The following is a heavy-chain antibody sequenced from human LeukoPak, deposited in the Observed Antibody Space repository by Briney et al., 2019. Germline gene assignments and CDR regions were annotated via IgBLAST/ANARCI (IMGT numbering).Heavy chain of an antibody. D-gene: IGHD1-26*01. Sequence: SETLSLTCAVSGGAFSGYFWTWVRQPPGKGLEWIGEINHSGSTNYNPSLKSRVTISVDTSKNQFSLKLSSVTAADTAVYYCARGSPGPLNRAVGAFDIWGQGTMVTVSS. V-gene: IGHV4-34*01. J-gene: IGHJ3*02. CDR2: INHSGST. CDR1: GGAFSGYF. CDR3: ARGSPGPLNRAVGAFDI.